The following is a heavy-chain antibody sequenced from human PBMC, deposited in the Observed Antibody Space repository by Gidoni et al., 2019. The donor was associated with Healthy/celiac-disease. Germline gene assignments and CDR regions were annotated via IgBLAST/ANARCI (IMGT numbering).Heavy chain of an antibody. V-gene: IGHV3-49*03. J-gene: IGHJ4*02. Sequence: EVQLVESGGGLVQPGRSLRLSCPASGFTFGDYAMSWFRQDPGKGLEWVCFIISKSYVVKTEYSASVKGRFTISRYDSKSIAYLQMISLKTEDTAVYYCTRGQYYYDSSGYYGVGYYFDYWGQGTLVTVSS. D-gene: IGHD3-22*01. CDR3: TRGQYYYDSSGYYGVGYYFDY. CDR1: GFTFGDYA. CDR2: IISKSYVVKT.